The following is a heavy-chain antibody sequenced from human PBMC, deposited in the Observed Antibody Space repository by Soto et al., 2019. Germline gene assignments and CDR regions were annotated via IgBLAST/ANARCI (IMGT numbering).Heavy chain of an antibody. CDR2: INPSGGST. CDR1: GYTFTNYY. CDR3: AKDQGYCSAGTCYWSED. D-gene: IGHD2-15*01. Sequence: QVQLVKSGAEVKKPGASVKVSCKASGYTFTNYYIHWVRQALGQGLEWRGIINPSGGSTDYAQKFQGRVTMTRDTSTSTLYLGLSSLRSEDTAVYYCAKDQGYCSAGTCYWSEDWSQGTQLTVSS. J-gene: IGHJ4*02. V-gene: IGHV1-46*01.